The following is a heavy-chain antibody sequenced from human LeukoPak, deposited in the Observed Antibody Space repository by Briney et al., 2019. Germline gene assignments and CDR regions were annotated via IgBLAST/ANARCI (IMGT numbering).Heavy chain of an antibody. D-gene: IGHD3-3*01. CDR2: ISGSGGST. Sequence: GGSLRLSCAASGFSFSSYAMSLVRQAPGKGLEWVSAISGSGGSTYYADSVKGRFTISRDNSKNTLYLQMNSLRAEDTAVYYCAKGLYYDFWSGYLAYWGQGTLVTVSS. CDR1: GFSFSSYA. V-gene: IGHV3-23*01. CDR3: AKGLYYDFWSGYLAY. J-gene: IGHJ4*02.